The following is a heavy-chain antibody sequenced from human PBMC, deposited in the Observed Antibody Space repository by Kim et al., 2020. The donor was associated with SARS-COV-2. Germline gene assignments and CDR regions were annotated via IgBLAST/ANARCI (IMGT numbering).Heavy chain of an antibody. CDR3: ARGLKFG. V-gene: IGHV3-48*03. Sequence: SGKTTYYADSVKGRFTISRDNAKNSLFLQMNSLRAEDTAVYYCARGLKFGWGQGTLVTVSS. J-gene: IGHJ4*02. CDR2: SGKTT. D-gene: IGHD3-10*01.